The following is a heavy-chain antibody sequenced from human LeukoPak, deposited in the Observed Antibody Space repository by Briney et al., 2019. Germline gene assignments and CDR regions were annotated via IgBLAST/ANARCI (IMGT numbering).Heavy chain of an antibody. CDR2: IYHSGST. J-gene: IGHJ4*02. CDR1: GGSISSGGYS. V-gene: IGHV4-30-2*01. D-gene: IGHD3-22*01. Sequence: PSETLSLTCAVSGGSISSGGYSWSWIRQPPGKGLEWIGYIYHSGSTYYNPSLKSRVTISVDRSKNRFSLKLISVTAADTAVYYCARDAGITMIVVRRPLDYWGQGTLVTVSS. CDR3: ARDAGITMIVVRRPLDY.